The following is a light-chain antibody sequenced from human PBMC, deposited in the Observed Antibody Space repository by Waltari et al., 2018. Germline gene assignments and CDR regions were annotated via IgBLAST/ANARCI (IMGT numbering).Light chain of an antibody. Sequence: DIVMTQSPDSLAVSLGERATINCKSTRSVLYSSDNRNYLAWYQQNPGQPPNLLIYWASTRESGVPDRFSGSGSGTDFTLTISSLQAEDVAVYYCQQYYITPLSFGGGTKVEIK. V-gene: IGKV4-1*01. J-gene: IGKJ4*01. CDR3: QQYYITPLS. CDR2: WAS. CDR1: RSVLYSSDNRNY.